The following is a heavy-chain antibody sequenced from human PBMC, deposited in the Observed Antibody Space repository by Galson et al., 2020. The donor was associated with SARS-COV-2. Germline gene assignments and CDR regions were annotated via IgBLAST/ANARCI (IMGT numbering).Heavy chain of an antibody. Sequence: GGSLRLSCAASGFTFSDAWLNWVRQPPGKGLDWLAGIKTKIVVGPIQYPAPVKGRFIISRDDSKNMFFLQMNNVKTEDTAVYYCATGGLDYWGRGTLVTVSS. CDR3: ATGGLDY. CDR1: GFTFSDAW. J-gene: IGHJ4*02. V-gene: IGHV3-15*01. CDR2: IKTKIVVGPI. D-gene: IGHD3-16*01.